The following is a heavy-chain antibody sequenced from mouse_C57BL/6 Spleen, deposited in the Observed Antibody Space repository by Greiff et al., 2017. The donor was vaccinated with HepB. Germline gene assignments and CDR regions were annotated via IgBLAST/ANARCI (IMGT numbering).Heavy chain of an antibody. V-gene: IGHV1-26*01. Sequence: VQLQQSGPELVKPGASVKISCKASGYTFTDYYMNWVKQSHGKSLEWIGDINPNNGGTSYNQKFKGKATLTVDKSSSTAYMELRSLTSEDSAVYYCARWVYGNWRWYFDVWGTGTTVTVSS. CDR2: INPNNGGT. D-gene: IGHD2-1*01. CDR3: ARWVYGNWRWYFDV. J-gene: IGHJ1*03. CDR1: GYTFTDYY.